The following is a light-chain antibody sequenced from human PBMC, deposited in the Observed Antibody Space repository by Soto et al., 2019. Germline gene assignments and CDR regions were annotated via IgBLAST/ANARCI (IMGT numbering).Light chain of an antibody. Sequence: QSVLTQHASVSGSPGQSITISFTGTSSDVGGYNYVSWYQQHPGQAPKLMIYDVSNRPSGVSNRFSGAKSGNTASLTISGLEAYDEADYYCSSYTSSSTVVFGGGTQLTVL. CDR1: SSDVGGYNY. CDR3: SSYTSSSTVV. CDR2: DVS. J-gene: IGLJ2*01. V-gene: IGLV2-14*01.